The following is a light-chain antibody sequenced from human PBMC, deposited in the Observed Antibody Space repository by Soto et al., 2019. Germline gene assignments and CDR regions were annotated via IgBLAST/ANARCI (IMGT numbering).Light chain of an antibody. V-gene: IGLV2-14*01. J-gene: IGLJ3*02. CDR1: SSDIGAYNH. Sequence: QSALTQAASASGSPGQSITISCTGTSSDIGAYNHVSWYQQHPGKAPKVLIYEVSDRPSGISNRFSGSKSGNTASLTISGLQAEDEADYYCASHTTSLTWVFGGGTKVTVL. CDR2: EVS. CDR3: ASHTTSLTWV.